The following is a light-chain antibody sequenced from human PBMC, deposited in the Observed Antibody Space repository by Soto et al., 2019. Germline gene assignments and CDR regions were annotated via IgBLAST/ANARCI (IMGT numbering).Light chain of an antibody. J-gene: IGKJ3*01. CDR1: QGISSY. CDR2: AAS. V-gene: IGKV1-9*01. CDR3: QQVNSYPLT. Sequence: DIQLTQSPSFLSASVGDRVTITCRASQGISSYLAWYQQKPGKAPKVLIYAASTLQSGVPSRFSGSGSGTEFTLTISSLQPKDFATYYCQQVNSYPLTFGPGTKVDIK.